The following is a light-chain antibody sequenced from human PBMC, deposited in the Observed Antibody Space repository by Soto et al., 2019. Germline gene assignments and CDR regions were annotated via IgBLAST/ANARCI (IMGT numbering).Light chain of an antibody. CDR2: AAS. J-gene: IGKJ5*01. V-gene: IGKV3-20*01. Sequence: EIVLTQSPATLSVSPGERATLSCRTSQSVSSSYLAWYQQQPGQAPRLLIYAASSRATRIPDRFSGSGSGTDFSLTISRLEPEDFAVYYCQQYGSSPITFGQRTRLEIK. CDR1: QSVSSSY. CDR3: QQYGSSPIT.